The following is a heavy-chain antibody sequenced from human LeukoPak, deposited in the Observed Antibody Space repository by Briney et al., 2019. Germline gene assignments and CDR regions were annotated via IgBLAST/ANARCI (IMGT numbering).Heavy chain of an antibody. J-gene: IGHJ4*02. D-gene: IGHD3-10*01. CDR1: GFTPSSYW. V-gene: IGHV3-7*01. Sequence: PGGSLRLSCVVSGFTPSSYWMSWVRQAPGKGLEWVANVNQDGSEQYYVDSVKGRFIISKDNAKNSLYLQMNSLRDEDTAVYYCARDLDYYGSGNDYWGQGTLVTVSS. CDR2: VNQDGSEQ. CDR3: ARDLDYYGSGNDY.